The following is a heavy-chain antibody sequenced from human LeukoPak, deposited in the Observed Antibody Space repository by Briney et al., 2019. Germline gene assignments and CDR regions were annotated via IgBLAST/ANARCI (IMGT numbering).Heavy chain of an antibody. V-gene: IGHV1-8*03. CDR3: ATFRDGFDS. Sequence: ASVKVSYKASGYTFTSYDINWVRQATGQGLEYMGWMTPNSGNTGYAQKFQGRVTITRDTSINTAYMELSSLTSEDTAVYYCATFRDGFDSWGQGTLVTVSS. CDR1: GYTFTSYD. D-gene: IGHD5-24*01. CDR2: MTPNSGNT. J-gene: IGHJ5*01.